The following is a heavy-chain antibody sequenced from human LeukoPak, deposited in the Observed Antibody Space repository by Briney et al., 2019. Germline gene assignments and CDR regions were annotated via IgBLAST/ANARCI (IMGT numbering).Heavy chain of an antibody. J-gene: IGHJ6*02. CDR2: ISYSGST. V-gene: IGHV4-59*01. CDR1: GVSINSYY. Sequence: SETLSLTCTVSGVSINSYYWSWIRQPPGKGLEWIGSISYSGSTNYNPSLKSRVTISVDTSKNRFSLKVSSMTSADTSVYYCAREFRSDYYYYGLDVWGQGTTVTVSS. CDR3: AREFRSDYYYYGLDV.